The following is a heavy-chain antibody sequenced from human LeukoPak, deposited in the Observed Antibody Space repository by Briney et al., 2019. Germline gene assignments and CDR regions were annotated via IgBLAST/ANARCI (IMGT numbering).Heavy chain of an antibody. D-gene: IGHD3-22*01. CDR1: GYTFTNYA. CDR3: ARDRTHYYESSGYYSRWEY. J-gene: IGHJ4*02. V-gene: IGHV1-3*03. CDR2: INAGNGNT. Sequence: ASVKVSCKASGYTFTNYAIHWVRQAPGQELEWMGWINAGNGNTKYSQEFQGRVTMTRDTSTSTVYMELSSLRSEDTAMYYCARDRTHYYESSGYYSRWEYWGQGTLVTVSS.